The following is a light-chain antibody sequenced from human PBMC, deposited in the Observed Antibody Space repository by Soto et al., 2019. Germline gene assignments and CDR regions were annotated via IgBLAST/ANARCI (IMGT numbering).Light chain of an antibody. Sequence: DIQMTQSPSTLSASVGDRVTITCRASQRISYWLAWYQQKPGKAPKFLIYDVSTLESGVPSRFSGSGSGTEFTLTISSLQHDDFATYFCQQYDSYPWTFGHGTKVEIK. CDR1: QRISYW. J-gene: IGKJ1*01. CDR2: DVS. CDR3: QQYDSYPWT. V-gene: IGKV1-5*01.